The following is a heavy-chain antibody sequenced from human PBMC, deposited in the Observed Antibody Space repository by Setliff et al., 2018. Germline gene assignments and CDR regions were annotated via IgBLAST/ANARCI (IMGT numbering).Heavy chain of an antibody. CDR1: GYSFTSHY. Sequence: GASVKVPCKTSGYSFTSHYMHWVRQAPGQGLEWMGIVNPGGLTSSSTQKFQGRVTMTSDTSTSTVYLDLSGLTSDDTAVYYCGRAGVAAADRKGLLDYWGQGTLVTVSS. J-gene: IGHJ4*02. CDR2: VNPGGLTS. CDR3: GRAGVAAADRKGLLDY. V-gene: IGHV1-46*01. D-gene: IGHD6-13*01.